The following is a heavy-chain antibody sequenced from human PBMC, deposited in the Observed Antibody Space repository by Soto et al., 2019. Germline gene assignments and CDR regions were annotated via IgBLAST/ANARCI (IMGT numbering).Heavy chain of an antibody. D-gene: IGHD3-22*01. CDR2: INPNSGNT. J-gene: IGHJ4*02. V-gene: IGHV1-8*01. CDR3: ARADYYDRSGYLLPCGY. CDR1: GYTFTSYD. Sequence: QVQLVQSGAEVKKPGASVKVSCKASGYTFTSYDINWVRQATGQGLEWMGWINPNSGNTGYAQKFEGRVTMTRNTSLRTAYMELTSLRSEDTAVYYCARADYYDRSGYLLPCGYWGQGTLVTVSS.